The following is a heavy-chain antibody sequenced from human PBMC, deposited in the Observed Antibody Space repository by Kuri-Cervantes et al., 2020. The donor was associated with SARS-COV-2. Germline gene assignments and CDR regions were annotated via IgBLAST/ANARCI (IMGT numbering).Heavy chain of an antibody. CDR2: ISSSGSTI. CDR1: GFTFSDYY. Sequence: GGSLRLSCAASGFTFSDYYMSWIRQAPGKGLEWVSYISSSGSTIYYADSVKGRFTISRDNAKNSLYLQMNSLRAEDTAVYHCARDSITMVQGVTSDAFDIWGQWTMVTVSS. D-gene: IGHD3-10*01. J-gene: IGHJ3*02. V-gene: IGHV3-11*01. CDR3: ARDSITMVQGVTSDAFDI.